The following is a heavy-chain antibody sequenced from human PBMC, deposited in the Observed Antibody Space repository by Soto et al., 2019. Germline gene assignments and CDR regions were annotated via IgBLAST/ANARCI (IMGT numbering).Heavy chain of an antibody. D-gene: IGHD2-2*01. Sequence: QVQLVQSGAEVKKPGSSVKVSCKASGGTFSRYSITWVRQAPGHGLEWIGRIIPIFGIASYAQKFQGRVTITADESTSTAYRELSSLRSDDTAGYYCAREDRDRETGLVPAAIDGMDVGGQGTTVTVPS. CDR3: AREDRDRETGLVPAAIDGMDV. V-gene: IGHV1-69*08. J-gene: IGHJ6*02. CDR1: GGTFSRYS. CDR2: IIPIFGIA.